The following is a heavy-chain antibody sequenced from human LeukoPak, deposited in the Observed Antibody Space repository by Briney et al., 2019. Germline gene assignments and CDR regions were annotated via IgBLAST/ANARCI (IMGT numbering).Heavy chain of an antibody. CDR3: VRHVPSPSFDP. CDR1: GGSITINGYY. CDR2: IYYNGNT. V-gene: IGHV4-39*01. D-gene: IGHD2-2*01. J-gene: IGHJ5*02. Sequence: SKTLSLTCIVSGGSITINGYYWAWVRQPPGKGLEWIGSIYYNGNTYYNPSLKSRVTISAVTSTNHFSLKLTSVTAADTAVYFCVRHVPSPSFDPWGQGTLVTVSS.